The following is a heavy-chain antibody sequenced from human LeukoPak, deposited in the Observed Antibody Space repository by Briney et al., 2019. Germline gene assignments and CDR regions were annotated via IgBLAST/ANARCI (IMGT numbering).Heavy chain of an antibody. V-gene: IGHV3-7*01. CDR3: AREGGDYSNSFDY. J-gene: IGHJ4*02. CDR2: IKEDGREK. D-gene: IGHD4-11*01. CDR1: GFTFSSYW. Sequence: PGGSLRLSCAASGFTFSSYWMSWVGQAQGKGREWGANIKEDGREKYYVDSVKGRFTISRDNAKNSLYLQMNSLRAEDTAVYYCAREGGDYSNSFDYWGQGTLVTVSS.